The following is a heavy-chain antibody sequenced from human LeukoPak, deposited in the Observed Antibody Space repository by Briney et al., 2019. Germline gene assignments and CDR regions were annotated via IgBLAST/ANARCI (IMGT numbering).Heavy chain of an antibody. J-gene: IGHJ4*02. Sequence: SETLSLTCTVSGGSISSYYGSWIRQPPGKGLEWIGYIYYSGSTNYNPSLKSRVTISVDTSKNQFSLKLSSVTAADTAVYYCARHVLAAAPVGYWGQGTLVTVSS. CDR2: IYYSGST. CDR1: GGSISSYY. CDR3: ARHVLAAAPVGY. V-gene: IGHV4-59*08. D-gene: IGHD6-13*01.